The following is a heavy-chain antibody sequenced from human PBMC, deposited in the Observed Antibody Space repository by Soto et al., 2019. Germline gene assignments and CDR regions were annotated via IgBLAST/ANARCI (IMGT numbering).Heavy chain of an antibody. CDR1: GYTLTELS. V-gene: IGHV1-24*01. Sequence: ASVKVSCKVSGYTLTELSMHWVRQAPGKGLEWMGGFDPEDGEAIYAQKFQGRVTMTEDTSTDTAYMELSSLRSEDTAVYYCATVQAHYDILTGWYYYYGMDVWGQGTTVTVSS. J-gene: IGHJ6*02. CDR2: FDPEDGEA. CDR3: ATVQAHYDILTGWYYYYGMDV. D-gene: IGHD3-9*01.